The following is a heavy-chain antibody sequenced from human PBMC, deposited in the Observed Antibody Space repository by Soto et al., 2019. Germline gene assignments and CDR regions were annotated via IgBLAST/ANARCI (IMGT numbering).Heavy chain of an antibody. J-gene: IGHJ4*02. CDR1: GFSLTSGVG. CDR2: IYWNGDK. D-gene: IGHD3-3*01. Sequence: QITLKASGPTLVRPTETLTLTCSFSGFSLTSGVGVGWIRQPPGKALEWLALIYWNGDKRYTPSLRSRLTITSDTSTNQVVLTMTNIDPVDTPTYYCVHRYRSYDFSCTDSWGQGTLVTVSS. V-gene: IGHV2-5*01. CDR3: VHRYRSYDFSCTDS.